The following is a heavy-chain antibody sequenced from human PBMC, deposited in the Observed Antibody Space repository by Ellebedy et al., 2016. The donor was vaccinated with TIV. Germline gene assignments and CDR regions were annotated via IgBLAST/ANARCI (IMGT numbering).Heavy chain of an antibody. CDR1: GFRFDFYS. CDR2: ISSLGAST. D-gene: IGHD3/OR15-3a*01. V-gene: IGHV3-21*01. J-gene: IGHJ5*02. CDR3: ERDRQDLATPTYDNRFDP. Sequence: GESLKISCAASGFRFDFYSMNLVRHAPGTGLEWLAPISSLGASTYYADSVKGRFTISRDNANNSVSLQMNNLRADDTAVYFCERDRQDLATPTYDNRFDPWGQGTLVAVSS.